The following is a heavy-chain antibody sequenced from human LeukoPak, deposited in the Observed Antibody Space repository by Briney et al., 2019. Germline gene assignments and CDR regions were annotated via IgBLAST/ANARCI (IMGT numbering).Heavy chain of an antibody. V-gene: IGHV1-69*05. CDR2: IIPILGTA. J-gene: IGHJ6*03. CDR1: GGTFSSYA. D-gene: IGHD3/OR15-3a*01. CDR3: ARGGGFDFWADYYYYLDV. Sequence: ASVKVSCKASGGTFSSYAISWVRQAPGQGLEWMGGIIPILGTANYAQKFQGRVTITTDESTSTAYMELSSLRSEDTAVYYCARGGGFDFWADYYYYLDVWGKGTTVTVSS.